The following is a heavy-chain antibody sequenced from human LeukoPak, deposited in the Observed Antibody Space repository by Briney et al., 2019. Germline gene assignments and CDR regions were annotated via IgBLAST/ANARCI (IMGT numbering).Heavy chain of an antibody. V-gene: IGHV3-23*01. J-gene: IGHJ3*02. CDR1: GFTFSSYA. CDR3: AKDYGYSYGWAAFDI. CDR2: ISVSGGST. D-gene: IGHD5-18*01. Sequence: GGSLRLSCAASGFTFSSYAMSWVRQAPGKGLEGVSAISVSGGSTYYADSVKGRFTISRDNSKNTLYLQMNSLRAEETAVYYCAKDYGYSYGWAAFDIWGQGTMVTVSS.